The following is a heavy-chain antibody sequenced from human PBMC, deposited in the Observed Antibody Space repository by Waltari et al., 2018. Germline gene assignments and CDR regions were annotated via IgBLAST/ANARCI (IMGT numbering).Heavy chain of an antibody. Sequence: QVQLQESGPGLVKPSETLSLTCAVSGYSISTGYYWGWIRQPPGKGLEWIGSIYHSGSSYSTPSLKSRVTISVDPSKNQFSLKLSSVTAADTAVYYCVRVVPANYFDYWGQGTLVTVSS. V-gene: IGHV4-38-2*01. CDR2: IYHSGSS. J-gene: IGHJ4*02. CDR1: GYSISTGYY. D-gene: IGHD2-2*01. CDR3: VRVVPANYFDY.